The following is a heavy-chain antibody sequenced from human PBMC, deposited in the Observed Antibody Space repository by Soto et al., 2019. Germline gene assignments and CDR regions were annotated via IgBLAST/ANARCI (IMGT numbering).Heavy chain of an antibody. CDR2: ISGSGGST. D-gene: IGHD4-17*01. V-gene: IGHV3-23*01. CDR3: AKLRPPLYGAAFQH. J-gene: IGHJ1*01. Sequence: PGGSLRLSCAASGFTFSSYSMNWVRQAPGKGLEWVSAISGSGGSTYYADSVKGRFTISRDNSKNTLYLQMNSLRAEDTAVYYCAKLRPPLYGAAFQHWGQGTLVTVSS. CDR1: GFTFSSYS.